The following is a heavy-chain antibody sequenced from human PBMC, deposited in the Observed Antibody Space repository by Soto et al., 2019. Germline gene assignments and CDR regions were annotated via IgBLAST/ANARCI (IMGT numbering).Heavy chain of an antibody. V-gene: IGHV1-3*01. Sequence: ASVKVSCKASGYTFSTYAIHWVRQAPGQSLEWMGWLNGGTGQTRYSQRFQDRVTITRDTSASTAYMEVSSLRPEDAAVYYCARGKGMEENYYYYGMDIWGQGTTVTVSS. CDR3: ARGKGMEENYYYYGMDI. J-gene: IGHJ6*02. D-gene: IGHD1-1*01. CDR1: GYTFSTYA. CDR2: LNGGTGQT.